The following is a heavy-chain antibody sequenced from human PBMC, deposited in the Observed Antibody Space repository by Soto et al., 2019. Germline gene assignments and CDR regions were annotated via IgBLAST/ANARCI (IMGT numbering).Heavy chain of an antibody. CDR2: IYPGDSDT. J-gene: IGHJ4*02. V-gene: IGHV5-51*01. D-gene: IGHD6-13*01. CDR3: ARRKAAAVDY. CDR1: GYSFTSYW. Sequence: VQLVQSGAEVKKSGESLKISCKGSGYSFTSYWIGWVRQMPGKGLEWLGIIYPGDSDTRYSPSFQGQVTISADKSINFAYLQWSSLNAAYTAMYYYARRKAAAVDYWCQGTLVTVSS.